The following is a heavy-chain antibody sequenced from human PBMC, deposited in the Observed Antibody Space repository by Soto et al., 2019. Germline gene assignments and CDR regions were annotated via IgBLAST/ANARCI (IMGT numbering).Heavy chain of an antibody. J-gene: IGHJ4*02. D-gene: IGHD1-26*01. CDR3: VRGASLNFDY. CDR1: GFTFRNYV. Sequence: GGSLRLSCTASGFTFRNYVMSWVRQAPGRGLEWVSGVSASGLNTDYADPVKGRFYISRDNSKNTVSLQMNSLRAEDTAFYYCVRGASLNFDYWGQGTLVTVSS. CDR2: VSASGLNT. V-gene: IGHV3-23*01.